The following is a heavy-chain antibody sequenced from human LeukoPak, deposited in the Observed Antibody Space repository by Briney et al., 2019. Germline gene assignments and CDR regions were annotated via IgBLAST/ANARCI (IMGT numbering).Heavy chain of an antibody. V-gene: IGHV4-4*07. CDR1: GGSISSYY. CDR3: ARDRIGEDYMDV. Sequence: SETLSLTCTVSGGSISSYYWSWIRQPAGKGLEWIGRIYTSGSTNYNPSLKSRVTISVDTSKNQFSLTLSSVTAADTAVYYCARDRIGEDYMDVWGKGTTVTVSS. CDR2: IYTSGST. J-gene: IGHJ6*03. D-gene: IGHD3-10*01.